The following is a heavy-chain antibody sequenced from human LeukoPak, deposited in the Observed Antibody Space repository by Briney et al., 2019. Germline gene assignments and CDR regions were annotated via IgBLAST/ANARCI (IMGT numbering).Heavy chain of an antibody. V-gene: IGHV3-48*01. CDR3: ARGDLAYGVYGGYFDY. CDR2: ISSSSSTI. Sequence: GGSLRLSCAASGFTFSSYSMNWVRQAPGKGLEWVSYISSSSSTIYYADSVKGRFTISRDNAKNSLYLQMNSLRAEDTAVYYCARGDLAYGVYGGYFDYWGQGTLVTVSS. J-gene: IGHJ4*02. D-gene: IGHD4-17*01. CDR1: GFTFSSYS.